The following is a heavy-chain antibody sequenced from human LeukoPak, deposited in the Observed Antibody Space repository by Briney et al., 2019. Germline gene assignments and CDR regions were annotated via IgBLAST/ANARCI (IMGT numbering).Heavy chain of an antibody. V-gene: IGHV3-74*01. J-gene: IGHJ4*02. CDR2: INTDGSST. CDR3: ASRTGVY. D-gene: IGHD1-14*01. Sequence: PGGSLRLSCAASRFTFGSYWMHWVRQAPGKGLVWVSRINTDGSSTTYADSVKGRFTISRDNAKNTLYLQMNSLRAEDAAVYYCASRTGVYWGQGTLVTVSS. CDR1: RFTFGSYW.